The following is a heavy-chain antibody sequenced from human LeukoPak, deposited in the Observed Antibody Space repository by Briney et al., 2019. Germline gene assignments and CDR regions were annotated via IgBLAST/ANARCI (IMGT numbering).Heavy chain of an antibody. D-gene: IGHD3-10*01. J-gene: IGHJ4*02. CDR1: GGSFSGYY. CDR2: INHSGST. Sequence: PSETLSLTCAVYGGSFSGYYWSWIRQPPGKGLEWIGEINHSGSTNYNPSLKSRVTISVDTSKNQFSLKPSSVTAADTAVYYCARGKSSMRYFDYWGQGTLVTVSS. V-gene: IGHV4-34*01. CDR3: ARGKSSMRYFDY.